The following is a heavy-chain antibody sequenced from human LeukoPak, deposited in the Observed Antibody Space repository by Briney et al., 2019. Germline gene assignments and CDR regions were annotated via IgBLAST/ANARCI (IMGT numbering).Heavy chain of an antibody. J-gene: IGHJ6*04. CDR2: ISSGSSTI. Sequence: PGGSLRLSCAASGFTFSSCGMNWVRRAPGKGLEWVSYISSGSSTIYYADSVKGRFTISRDNAKNSLYLQMNSLRAEDTAVYYCAELGITMIGGVWGKGTTVTISS. CDR3: AELGITMIGGV. CDR1: GFTFSSCG. V-gene: IGHV3-48*01. D-gene: IGHD3-10*02.